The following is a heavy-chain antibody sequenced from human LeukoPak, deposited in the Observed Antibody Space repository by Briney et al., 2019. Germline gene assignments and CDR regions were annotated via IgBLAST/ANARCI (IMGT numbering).Heavy chain of an antibody. CDR2: INPNSDYT. D-gene: IGHD2-15*01. Sequence: GASVKVSCKASGYTFTDYYIHWVRQAPGQGLEWMGWINPNSDYTFYAQKFQGRVTLTRDTSISTVYMELTTLTSDDTALYYCAAAPGDHWGQGTLVSVSA. J-gene: IGHJ4*02. CDR1: GYTFTDYY. V-gene: IGHV1-2*02. CDR3: AAAPGDH.